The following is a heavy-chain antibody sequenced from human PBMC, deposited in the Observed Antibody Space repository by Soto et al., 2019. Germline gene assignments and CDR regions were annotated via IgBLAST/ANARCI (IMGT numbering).Heavy chain of an antibody. D-gene: IGHD6-13*01. CDR3: AKGWMRAAAGVISPGYE. V-gene: IGHV3-30*18. CDR1: GFTFSSYG. J-gene: IGHJ4*02. Sequence: QVQLVESGGGVVQPGRSLRLSCAASGFTFSSYGMPWVRQAPGKGLEWVAVISYDGSNQYYADSVKGRFTISRDNSMKRLYRQMNVLRAEHPAVYYCAKGWMRAAAGVISPGYEWGQGSLVTVSS. CDR2: ISYDGSNQ.